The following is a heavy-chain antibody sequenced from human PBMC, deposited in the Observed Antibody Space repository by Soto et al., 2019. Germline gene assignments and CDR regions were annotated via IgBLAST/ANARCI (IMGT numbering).Heavy chain of an antibody. V-gene: IGHV3-30*18. CDR2: ISYDGSNK. D-gene: IGHD6-13*01. J-gene: IGHJ5*02. CDR1: GFTFSSYG. CDR3: AKVEDSSSRYEGGFDL. Sequence: QVQLVESGGGVVQPGRSLRLSCAASGFTFSSYGMHWVRQAPGKGLEWVAVISYDGSNKYYADSVKGRFTISRDNSKNSLYLQMNSLRAEDTAVYYCAKVEDSSSRYEGGFDLWGEGTLVTVSS.